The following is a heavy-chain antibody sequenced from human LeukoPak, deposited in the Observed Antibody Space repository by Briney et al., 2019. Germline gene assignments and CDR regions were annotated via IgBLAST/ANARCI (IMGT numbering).Heavy chain of an antibody. CDR2: ISSSGSTI. J-gene: IGHJ4*02. V-gene: IGHV3-11*01. CDR1: GFTFSSYW. D-gene: IGHD3-22*01. Sequence: PGGSLRLSCAASGFTFSSYWMSWIRQAPGKGLEWVSYISSSGSTIYYADSVKGRFTISRDNAKNSLYLQMNSLRAEDTAVYYCARDNHYYDSSGCSYWGQGTLVTVSS. CDR3: ARDNHYYDSSGCSY.